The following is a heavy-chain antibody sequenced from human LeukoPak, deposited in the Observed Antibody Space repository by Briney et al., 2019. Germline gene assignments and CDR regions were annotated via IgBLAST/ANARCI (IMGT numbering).Heavy chain of an antibody. D-gene: IGHD5-12*01. CDR1: GYTFTGYY. Sequence: RASVKVSCKASGYTFTGYYMHWVRQAPGQGLEWMGWINPNSGGTNYAQKFQGRVTMTRDTSISTAYMELSRLRSDDTAVYYCARDGGYSGYDYSDNWFDPWGQGTLVAVSS. J-gene: IGHJ5*02. CDR3: ARDGGYSGYDYSDNWFDP. CDR2: INPNSGGT. V-gene: IGHV1-2*02.